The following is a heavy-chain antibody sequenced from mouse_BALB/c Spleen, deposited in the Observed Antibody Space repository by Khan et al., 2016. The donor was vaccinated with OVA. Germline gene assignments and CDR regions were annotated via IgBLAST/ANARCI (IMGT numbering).Heavy chain of an antibody. CDR2: IWSGGNT. D-gene: IGHD2-14*01. CDR3: AINSYMYDFTY. Sequence: QVQLKQSGPGLVQPSQSLSITCTVSGFSLTTYGIHWVRQSPGKGLEWLGLIWSGGNTDYNSAFISSLSISKDNSKSQVFFRLNSLQTDDTAIYYFAINSYMYDFTYWGQGTLVTVSA. V-gene: IGHV2-2*01. CDR1: GFSLTTYG. J-gene: IGHJ3*01.